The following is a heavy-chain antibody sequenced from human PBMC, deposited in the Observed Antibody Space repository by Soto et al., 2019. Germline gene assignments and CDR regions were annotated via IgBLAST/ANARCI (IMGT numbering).Heavy chain of an antibody. D-gene: IGHD3-16*02. J-gene: IGHJ4*02. CDR2: INHSGST. CDR3: ARGKLSDYVWGSYRSHFDY. Sequence: PXDTMALTSAVYSGSFSVYYGSGIRQPPGKGLEWIGEINHSGSTNYNPSLKSRVTISVDTSKNQFSLKLSSVTAADTAVYYCARGKLSDYVWGSYRSHFDYWGQGTVVTVSS. V-gene: IGHV4-34*01. CDR1: SGSFSVYY.